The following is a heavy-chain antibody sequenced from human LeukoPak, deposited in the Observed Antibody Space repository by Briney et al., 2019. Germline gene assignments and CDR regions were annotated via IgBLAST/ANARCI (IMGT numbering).Heavy chain of an antibody. CDR2: MHSSGAT. V-gene: IGHV4-59*08. CDR3: ARHLDSGTYPLDY. J-gene: IGHJ4*02. D-gene: IGHD1-26*01. Sequence: SETLSLTCTVSGASINAYYWSWIRQPPGKGLEWIALMHSSGATKNNPSLKSRVTMSVDTSQNQFSLRLTSVTAADTAIYYCARHLDSGTYPLDYWGQGILVTASS. CDR1: GASINAYY.